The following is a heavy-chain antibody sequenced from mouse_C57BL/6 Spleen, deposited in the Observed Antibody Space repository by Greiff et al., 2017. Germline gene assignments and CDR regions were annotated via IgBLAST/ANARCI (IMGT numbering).Heavy chain of an antibody. CDR2: INPYNGGT. Sequence: EVQLQESGPVLVKPGASVKMSCKASGYTFTDYYMNWVKQSHGKSLEWIGVINPYNGGTSYNQKFKGKDTLTVDKSSSTAYMELNILTSEDSAVYYCAIYYDYDDYYAMDYWGQGTSVTVSS. D-gene: IGHD2-4*01. CDR1: GYTFTDYY. J-gene: IGHJ4*01. CDR3: AIYYDYDDYYAMDY. V-gene: IGHV1-19*01.